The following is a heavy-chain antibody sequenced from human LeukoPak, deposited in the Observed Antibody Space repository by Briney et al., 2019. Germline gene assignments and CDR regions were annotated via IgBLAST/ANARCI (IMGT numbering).Heavy chain of an antibody. CDR3: ARGDYGSGSYAFDI. V-gene: IGHV4-34*01. CDR2: INHSGST. D-gene: IGHD3-10*01. CDR1: GGSISSYY. J-gene: IGHJ3*02. Sequence: SETLSLTCTVSGGSISSYYWSWIRQPPGKGLEWIGEINHSGSTNYNPSLKSRVTISVDTSKNQFSLKLSSVTAADTAVYYCARGDYGSGSYAFDIWGQGTMVTVSS.